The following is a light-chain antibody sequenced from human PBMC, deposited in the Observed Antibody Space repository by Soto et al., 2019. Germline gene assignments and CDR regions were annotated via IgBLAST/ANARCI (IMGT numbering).Light chain of an antibody. CDR3: QQYDTYPWT. CDR1: QSISGW. V-gene: IGKV1-5*01. Sequence: DIQMTQSPSTLSASVGDRVTITCRASQSISGWLAWYQQKPGKAPNLLINDASSLESGVPSRLSGSGSGTEFTLTISSLQPDDFATYYCQQYDTYPWTFGQGTRVEIK. CDR2: DAS. J-gene: IGKJ1*01.